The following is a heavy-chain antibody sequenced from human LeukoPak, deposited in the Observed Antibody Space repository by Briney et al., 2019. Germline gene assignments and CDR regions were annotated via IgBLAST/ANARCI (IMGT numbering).Heavy chain of an antibody. J-gene: IGHJ4*02. CDR2: ISWNSGSI. CDR3: AKGDFTFSGYFGY. Sequence: GRSLRLSCAASGFTFDDYAMHWVRQAPGKGLEWVSGISWNSGSIGYADSVKGRFTISRDNAKNSLYLQMNSLRAEDTALYYCAKGDFTFSGYFGYWGQGTLVTVSS. CDR1: GFTFDDYA. D-gene: IGHD3-16*01. V-gene: IGHV3-9*01.